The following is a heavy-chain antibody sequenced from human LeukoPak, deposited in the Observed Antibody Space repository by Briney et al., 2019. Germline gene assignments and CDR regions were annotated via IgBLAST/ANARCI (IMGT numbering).Heavy chain of an antibody. D-gene: IGHD3-3*01. CDR1: GGSITSYY. V-gene: IGHV4-59*01. CDR2: IYYSGSA. CDR3: ARGRYWSDYYYFDY. Sequence: SETLSLTCTVSGGSITSYYWGWIRQPPGQGLEWIGYIYYSGSANYNPSLKSRLTISVDTSKNQFSLKLSSVTAADTAVYYCARGRYWSDYYYFDYWGQGTLVTVSS. J-gene: IGHJ4*02.